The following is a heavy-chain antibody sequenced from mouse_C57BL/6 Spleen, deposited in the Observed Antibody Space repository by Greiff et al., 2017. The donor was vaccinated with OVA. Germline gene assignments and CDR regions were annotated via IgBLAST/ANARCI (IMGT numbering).Heavy chain of an antibody. D-gene: IGHD2-5*01. J-gene: IGHJ4*01. Sequence: VQLQQPGAELVMPGASVKLSCKASGYTFTSYWMHWVKQRPGQGLEWIGEIDPSDSYTNYNQKFKGKSTLTVDKSSSTAYMQLSSLTSEDSAVYYCAIYYSKILSMDYWGQGTSVTVSS. CDR2: IDPSDSYT. CDR1: GYTFTSYW. V-gene: IGHV1-69*01. CDR3: AIYYSKILSMDY.